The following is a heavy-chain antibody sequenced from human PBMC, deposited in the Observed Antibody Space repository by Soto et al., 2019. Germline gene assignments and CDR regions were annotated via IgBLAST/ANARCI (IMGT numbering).Heavy chain of an antibody. Sequence: QITLKESGPTLVKPTQTLTLTCSFSGFSLSTSGVGVGWIRQPPGKAPEWLGIIYWNDDKRYSPSLKTRVTTTKNPPGNKVASIWTGVRAEEPAKYYGEHDPSGGRWLPEVWGQGPRSPSP. V-gene: IGHV2-5*01. CDR2: IYWNDDK. CDR3: EHDPSGGRWLPEV. CDR1: GFSLSTSGVG. D-gene: IGHD3-16*01. J-gene: IGHJ6*02.